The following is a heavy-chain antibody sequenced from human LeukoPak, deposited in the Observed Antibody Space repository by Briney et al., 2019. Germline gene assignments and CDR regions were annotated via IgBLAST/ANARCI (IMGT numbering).Heavy chain of an antibody. V-gene: IGHV3-30*04. CDR2: LSSDGSKK. J-gene: IGHJ5*02. Sequence: PGGSLRLSRAASGFSFSTYAMHWVRQVPGKGLEWVAVLSSDGSKKFYVDSVKGRFTISRDNSKNTLSLQMDSLTAEDTAVYYCARDYYSSSGSIYNWFDPWGQGTLVTVSS. CDR3: ARDYYSSSGSIYNWFDP. CDR1: GFSFSTYA. D-gene: IGHD3-10*01.